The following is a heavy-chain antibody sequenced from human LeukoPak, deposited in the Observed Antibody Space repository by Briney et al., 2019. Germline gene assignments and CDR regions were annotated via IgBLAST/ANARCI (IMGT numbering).Heavy chain of an antibody. CDR1: GFTFSSYS. Sequence: GGSLRLSCAASGFTFSSYSMNWVRQAPGKGLEWVSYISSSSSTIYYADSVQGRFTISRDNAKNSLYLQMNSLRAEDTAVYYCARAQTNIVGATPFDPWGQGTLVTVSS. V-gene: IGHV3-48*01. J-gene: IGHJ5*02. D-gene: IGHD1-26*01. CDR2: ISSSSSTI. CDR3: ARAQTNIVGATPFDP.